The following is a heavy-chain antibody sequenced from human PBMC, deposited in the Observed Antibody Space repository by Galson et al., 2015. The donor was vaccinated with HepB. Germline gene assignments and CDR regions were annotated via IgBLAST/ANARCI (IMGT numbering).Heavy chain of an antibody. CDR2: IKQDGSEK. Sequence: SLRLSCAGSGFILSNYWMTWVRQAAGKGLEWVANIKQDGSEKHYADSVKGRFTISRDNAKSSLYLQMNNLRVEDTALYYCARSMSAAFDLWGQGTTVTVSS. V-gene: IGHV3-7*01. J-gene: IGHJ3*01. D-gene: IGHD2/OR15-2a*01. CDR3: ARSMSAAFDL. CDR1: GFILSNYW.